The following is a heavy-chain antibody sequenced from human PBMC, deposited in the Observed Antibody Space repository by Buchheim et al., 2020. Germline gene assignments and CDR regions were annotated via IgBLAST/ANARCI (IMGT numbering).Heavy chain of an antibody. CDR1: GESISNSDW. V-gene: IGHV4-4*02. CDR3: ARHKAGARGFDY. J-gene: IGHJ4*02. Sequence: QVQVQESGPGLVKPSGALSLTCAVSGESISNSDWWSWVRQPPGKGLEWIGEVYHTGTTNYNPSLKSRVTISVDKSKNQFSLNLNSVTAADTALYYCARHKAGARGFDYWGQVTL. D-gene: IGHD1-26*01. CDR2: VYHTGTT.